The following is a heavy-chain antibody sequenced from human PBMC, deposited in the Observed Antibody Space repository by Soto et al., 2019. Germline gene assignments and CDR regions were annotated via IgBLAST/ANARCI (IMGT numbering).Heavy chain of an antibody. CDR3: ASFRDGYNIDSSWFDP. J-gene: IGHJ5*02. V-gene: IGHV3-21*01. D-gene: IGHD5-12*01. Sequence: GGSLRLSCAASGFTFSSYSMNWVRQAPGKGLEWVSSISSSSSYIYYADSVKGRFTISRDNAKNSLYLQMNSLRAEDTAVYYCASFRDGYNIDSSWFDPWGQGTLVTVSS. CDR1: GFTFSSYS. CDR2: ISSSSSYI.